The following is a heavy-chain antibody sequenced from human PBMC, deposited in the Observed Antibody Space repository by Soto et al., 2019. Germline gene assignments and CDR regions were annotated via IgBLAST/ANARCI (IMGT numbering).Heavy chain of an antibody. CDR3: AKDYYDSSGYYPGGAFDI. CDR2: ISGSGGST. D-gene: IGHD3-22*01. Sequence: GGSLRLSCAASGFTFSSYAMSWVRQAPGKGLEWVSAISGSGGSTYYADSVKGRFTISRYNSKNTLYLQMNSLRAEDTDVYYCAKDYYDSSGYYPGGAFDIWGQGTMVTVSS. V-gene: IGHV3-23*01. CDR1: GFTFSSYA. J-gene: IGHJ3*02.